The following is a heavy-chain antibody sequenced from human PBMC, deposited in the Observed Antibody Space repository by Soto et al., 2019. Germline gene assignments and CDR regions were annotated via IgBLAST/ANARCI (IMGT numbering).Heavy chain of an antibody. CDR1: GFTFSSYA. Sequence: VGSLRLSCAASGFTFSSYAMSWVRQAPGKGLEWVSAISSSGGTTHYADSVKGRFIISRDNSKNTLYLQMNSLRAEDTAVYYCAKPGYLEQWLVRGYFDYWGQGTMVTVSS. D-gene: IGHD6-19*01. V-gene: IGHV3-23*01. CDR2: ISSSGGTT. CDR3: AKPGYLEQWLVRGYFDY. J-gene: IGHJ4*02.